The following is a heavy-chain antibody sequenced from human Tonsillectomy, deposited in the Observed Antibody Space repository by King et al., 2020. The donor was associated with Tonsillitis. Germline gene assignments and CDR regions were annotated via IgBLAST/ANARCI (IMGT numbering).Heavy chain of an antibody. CDR1: GFTFSNYG. J-gene: IGHJ3*02. CDR3: AREGSTQDYGNAFDI. V-gene: IGHV3-33*08. CDR2: IWYDGSNK. Sequence: VQLVESGGGVVQPGRSLRLSCAASGFTFSNYGMHWVRPAPGKGLEWLAVIWYDGSNKDYADSVKGRFTISRDNSKNTLYLQMNSLRAEDTAVYYCAREGSTQDYGNAFDIWGQGTMVTVSS. D-gene: IGHD4-17*01.